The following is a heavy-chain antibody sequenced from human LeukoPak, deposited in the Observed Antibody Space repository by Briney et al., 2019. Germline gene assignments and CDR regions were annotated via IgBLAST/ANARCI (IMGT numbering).Heavy chain of an antibody. Sequence: GGSLRLSCVASGFTFSSYNINWIRQAPGEGLEWVSSINNRGDYVNYADSVKGRFTISRVNARNSVYLQMNSLRVEDTAVYYCVRGAFRWAADYWGQGTLVTVSS. CDR2: INNRGDYV. CDR3: VRGAFRWAADY. V-gene: IGHV3-21*01. J-gene: IGHJ4*02. CDR1: GFTFSSYN. D-gene: IGHD1-26*01.